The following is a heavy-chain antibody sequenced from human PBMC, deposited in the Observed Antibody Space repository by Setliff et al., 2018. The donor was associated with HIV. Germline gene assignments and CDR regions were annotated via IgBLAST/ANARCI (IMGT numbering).Heavy chain of an antibody. CDR1: GFTFSNAW. Sequence: GGSLRLSCAASGFTFSNAWMNWVRQAPGKGLEWVARLRSKIDGGTTEYAAPVKGRFTISRDDSINTLYLQMNSLKTEDTAVYYCTTLEDWGQGTLVTVSS. J-gene: IGHJ4*02. V-gene: IGHV3-15*07. CDR2: LRSKIDGGTT. CDR3: TTLED.